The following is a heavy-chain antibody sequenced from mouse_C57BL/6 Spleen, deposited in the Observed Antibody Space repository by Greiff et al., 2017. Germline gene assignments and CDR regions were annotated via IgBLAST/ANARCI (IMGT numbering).Heavy chain of an antibody. CDR2: ISSGGSYT. CDR1: GFTFSSYG. J-gene: IGHJ2*01. V-gene: IGHV5-6*02. Sequence: EVKLVESGGDLVKPGGSLKLSCAASGFTFSSYGMSWVRQTPDKRLEWVATISSGGSYTYYPDSVKGRFTISRDNAKNTLYLQMSRLKSEDTAKYYCARLTTVVAYYFDCWGQGTTLTVSS. CDR3: ARLTTVVAYYFDC. D-gene: IGHD1-1*01.